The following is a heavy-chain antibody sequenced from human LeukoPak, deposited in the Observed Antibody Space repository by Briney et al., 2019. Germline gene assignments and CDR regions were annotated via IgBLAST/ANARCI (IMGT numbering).Heavy chain of an antibody. Sequence: SETLSLTCTVSGGSISSNYWGWIRQPPGKGLEWIGSIYYSGSTYYNPSLKSGVTISVDTSKNQFSLKLSSVTAADTAVYYCARPAYGDSYYYYYYMDVWGKGTTVTVSS. V-gene: IGHV4-39*01. D-gene: IGHD4-17*01. J-gene: IGHJ6*03. CDR1: GGSISSNY. CDR2: IYYSGST. CDR3: ARPAYGDSYYYYYYMDV.